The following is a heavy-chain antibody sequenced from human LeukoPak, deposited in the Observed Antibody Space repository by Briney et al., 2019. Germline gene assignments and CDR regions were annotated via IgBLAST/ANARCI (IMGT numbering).Heavy chain of an antibody. D-gene: IGHD3-10*01. V-gene: IGHV3-23*01. CDR2: ISCSGGST. J-gene: IGHJ3*02. Sequence: GGSLRLSCAVSGFTLSSYAMSWVRHAPGKGLEWVSAISCSGGSTYYTDSVKGRFTISRDNSKNTLYLQMNSLRAEDTAVYFCAKVLYGSDPLDAFDIWGQGKMVTVSS. CDR1: GFTLSSYA. CDR3: AKVLYGSDPLDAFDI.